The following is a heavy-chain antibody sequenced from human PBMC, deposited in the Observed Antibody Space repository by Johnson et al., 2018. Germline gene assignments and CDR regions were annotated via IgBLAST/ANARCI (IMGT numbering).Heavy chain of an antibody. J-gene: IGHJ3*02. CDR1: DFNVSTNH. Sequence: VQLVQSGGGLVQPGGSLRLSCAASDFNVSTNHMTWVRQAPGKGLAWVSVIHSGGSIYYADSVKGRFTISRDNSKNTLCFQMNSLRPEDTAVYYCAGDPPGLDAFDIWGQGTMVTVS. V-gene: IGHV3-66*02. CDR3: AGDPPGLDAFDI. CDR2: IHSGGSI. D-gene: IGHD5-12*01.